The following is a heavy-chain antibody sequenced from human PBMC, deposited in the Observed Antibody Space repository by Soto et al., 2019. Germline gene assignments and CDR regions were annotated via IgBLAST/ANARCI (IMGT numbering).Heavy chain of an antibody. CDR3: ARDGDGSYYYYYMDV. CDR1: GFTFSSYG. CDR2: IWYDGSNK. Sequence: GSLRLSCAASGFTFSSYGMHWVRQAPGKGLEWVAVIWYDGSNKYYADSVKGRFTISRDNSKNTLYLQMNSLRAEDTAVYYCARDGDGSYYYYYMDVWGKGTTVTVSS. V-gene: IGHV3-33*01. D-gene: IGHD1-26*01. J-gene: IGHJ6*03.